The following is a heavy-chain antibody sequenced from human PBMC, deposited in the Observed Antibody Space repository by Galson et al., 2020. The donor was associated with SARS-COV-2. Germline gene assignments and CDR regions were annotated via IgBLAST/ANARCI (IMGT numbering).Heavy chain of an antibody. V-gene: IGHV3-30*04. CDR3: ARDSIAALGATIYWYFDS. D-gene: IGHD1-26*01. CDR1: RFTFSRYA. CDR2: ISHDGRTK. Sequence: TGGSLRLSCTTSRFTFSRYAMHWVRQAPGKGLEWVAVISHDGRTKYYADSMNGRFTISRDNSRNTFYLQMDSLRSEDTAVYFCARDSIAALGATIYWYFDSWGRGTLVTVSS. J-gene: IGHJ2*01.